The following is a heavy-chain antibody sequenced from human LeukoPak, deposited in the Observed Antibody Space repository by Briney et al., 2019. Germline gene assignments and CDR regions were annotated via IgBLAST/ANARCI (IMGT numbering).Heavy chain of an antibody. V-gene: IGHV3-23*01. CDR1: GFTFSSYG. D-gene: IGHD3-10*02. Sequence: GGSLRLSCAASGFTFSSYGMSWVRQAPGKGLEWVSAISGSGGSTYYADSVKGRFTISRDNSKNTLYLQMNSLRAEDTAVYYCARDKVEMFYYYYYMDVWGKGTTVTVSS. CDR2: ISGSGGST. CDR3: ARDKVEMFYYYYYMDV. J-gene: IGHJ6*03.